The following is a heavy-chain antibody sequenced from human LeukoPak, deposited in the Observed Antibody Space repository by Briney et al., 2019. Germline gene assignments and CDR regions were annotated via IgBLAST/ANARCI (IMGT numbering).Heavy chain of an antibody. D-gene: IGHD3-10*01. V-gene: IGHV3-73*01. CDR3: AKEGGSEYYGSGRPGYYYYYYMDV. J-gene: IGHJ6*03. Sequence: PGGSLRLSCAASGFTFSSYEMNWVRQASGKGLEWVGRIRSKTNSYATSYAASVKGRFALSRDDSKNTAYLQMNSLRAEDTAVYYCAKEGGSEYYGSGRPGYYYYYYMDVWGKGTTVTVSS. CDR2: IRSKTNSYAT. CDR1: GFTFSSYE.